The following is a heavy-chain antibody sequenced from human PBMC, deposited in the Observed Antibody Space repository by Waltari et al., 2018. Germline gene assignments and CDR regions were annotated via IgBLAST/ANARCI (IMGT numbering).Heavy chain of an antibody. V-gene: IGHV1-69*08. CDR3: AGDVSETAMGRGFDY. CDR2: ISPVLGIA. CDR1: GGTFSSYT. Sequence: QVQLVQSGAEVKKPGSSVKVSCKASGGTFSSYTISWVRQAPGQGLEWMGRISPVLGIANYAQKFQGRVTITADKSTSTADMELSSLRSEDTAVYYCAGDVSETAMGRGFDYWGQGTLVTVSS. J-gene: IGHJ4*02. D-gene: IGHD5-18*01.